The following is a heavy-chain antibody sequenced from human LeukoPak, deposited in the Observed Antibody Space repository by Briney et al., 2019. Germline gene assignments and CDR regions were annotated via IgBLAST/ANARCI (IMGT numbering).Heavy chain of an antibody. J-gene: IGHJ6*02. Sequence: HPGGSLRLSCAASGFTFSSYGMHWVRQAPGKGLEWVAVISYDGSNKYYADSVKGRFTISRDNAKNSLYLQMNSLRAEDTALYHCARELPLWLWSVYYYYYGMDVWGQGTTVTVSS. V-gene: IGHV3-30*03. D-gene: IGHD5-18*01. CDR2: ISYDGSNK. CDR3: ARELPLWLWSVYYYYYGMDV. CDR1: GFTFSSYG.